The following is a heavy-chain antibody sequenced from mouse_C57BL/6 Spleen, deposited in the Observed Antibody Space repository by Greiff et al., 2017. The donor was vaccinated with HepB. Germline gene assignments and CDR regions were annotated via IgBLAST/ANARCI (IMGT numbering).Heavy chain of an antibody. CDR3: ARHTTVVEGYWYFDV. CDR2: ISYDGSN. CDR1: GYSITSGYY. V-gene: IGHV3-6*01. J-gene: IGHJ1*03. D-gene: IGHD1-1*01. Sequence: DVKLQESGPGLVKPSQSLSLTCSVTGYSITSGYYWNWIRQFPGNKLEWMGYISYDGSNNYNPSLKNRISITRDTSKNQFFLKLNSVTTEDTATYYCARHTTVVEGYWYFDVWGTGTTVTVSS.